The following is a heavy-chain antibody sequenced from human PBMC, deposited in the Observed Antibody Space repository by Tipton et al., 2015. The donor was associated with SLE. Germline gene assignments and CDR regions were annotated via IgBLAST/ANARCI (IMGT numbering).Heavy chain of an antibody. CDR3: ASFRALVAGRAEYFQH. CDR1: GYTFTSYG. J-gene: IGHJ1*01. V-gene: IGHV1-18*04. D-gene: IGHD6-19*01. Sequence: QVQLVQSGAEVKKPGASVKVSCKASGYTFTSYGISWVRQAPGQELEWMGWISAYNGNTNNAQKLQGRVTMATDTSTSTAYMELRSLRSDDTAVYYCASFRALVAGRAEYFQHWGQGTLVTVSS. CDR2: ISAYNGNT.